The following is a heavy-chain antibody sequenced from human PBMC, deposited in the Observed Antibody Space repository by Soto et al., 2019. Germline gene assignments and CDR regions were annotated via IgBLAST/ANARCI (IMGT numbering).Heavy chain of an antibody. CDR3: STGFGENGESY. V-gene: IGHV3-15*01. CDR1: GFTFSNVW. Sequence: EVQLVESGGGLVKPGGSLRLSCAASGFTFSNVWMSWARQAPGKGLEWLGRMTTTREGGTTNYSAPVKGRFTFSRDDSKNTLYLQMNTLKTDDTDVYYCSTGFGENGESYWGQGTLVTVSS. J-gene: IGHJ4*02. CDR2: MTTTREGGTT. D-gene: IGHD3-10*01.